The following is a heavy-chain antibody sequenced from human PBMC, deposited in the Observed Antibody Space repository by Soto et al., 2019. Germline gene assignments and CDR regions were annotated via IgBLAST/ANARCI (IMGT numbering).Heavy chain of an antibody. Sequence: QVQLVESGGGVVQPGRSLRLSCAASGFTFSSYGMHWVRQAPGKGLEWVAVISNDGSNKYYADSVKGRFTISRDNSKNTLYLQMNSLRAEDTTVYYCAKAHTYGLTGWGQGTLVTVSS. D-gene: IGHD5-18*01. J-gene: IGHJ4*02. CDR3: AKAHTYGLTG. V-gene: IGHV3-30*18. CDR2: ISNDGSNK. CDR1: GFTFSSYG.